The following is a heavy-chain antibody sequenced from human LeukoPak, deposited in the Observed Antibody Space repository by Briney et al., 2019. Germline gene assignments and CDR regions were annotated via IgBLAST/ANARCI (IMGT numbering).Heavy chain of an antibody. D-gene: IGHD3-3*01. CDR2: INTKSGRT. V-gene: IGHV1-2*02. CDR3: ARADFIDAGPYLIGP. CDR1: GYSFTDYY. J-gene: IGHJ5*02. Sequence: ASVKVSCRTSGYSFTDYYIHWVRQAPGQGLEWMGWINTKSGRTSSARKFQGRVTMTRDPSITTVYMDMAWLTSDDTAIYFCARADFIDAGPYLIGPWGQGTLVTVSS.